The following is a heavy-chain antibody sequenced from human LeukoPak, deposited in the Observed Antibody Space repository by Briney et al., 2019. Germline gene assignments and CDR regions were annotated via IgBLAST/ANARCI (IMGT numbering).Heavy chain of an antibody. Sequence: GGSLRLSCAASGFTFSNYWMSWVRQAPGKGREWVANIKPDGSEKYYVDSVKGRFSISRDNVRNALYLQVNSLRVGDTALYYCARGDFWSGDYTDAFDVWGQGTMVTVSS. CDR1: GFTFSNYW. V-gene: IGHV3-7*04. J-gene: IGHJ3*01. CDR2: IKPDGSEK. CDR3: ARGDFWSGDYTDAFDV. D-gene: IGHD3-3*01.